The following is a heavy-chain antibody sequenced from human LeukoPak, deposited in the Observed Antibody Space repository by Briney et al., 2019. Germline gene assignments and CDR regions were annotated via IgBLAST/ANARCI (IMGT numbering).Heavy chain of an antibody. J-gene: IGHJ5*02. Sequence: GGSLRLSCAASGFTFSSYWMNWVRQAPGKGLEWVANIKQDGSEKYYVDSVKGRFTISRDNAKNSLYLQMNSLRAEDTAVYYCSRPLFAVAPFAPGGKGPLVTVPS. CDR2: IKQDGSEK. D-gene: IGHD3-3*01. V-gene: IGHV3-7*01. CDR1: GFTFSSYW. CDR3: SRPLFAVAPFAP.